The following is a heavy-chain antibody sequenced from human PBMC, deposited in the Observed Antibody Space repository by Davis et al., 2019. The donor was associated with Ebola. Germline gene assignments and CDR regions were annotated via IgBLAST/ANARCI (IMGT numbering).Heavy chain of an antibody. J-gene: IGHJ6*02. CDR1: GFTFSRFS. Sequence: GESLKISCEASGFTFSRFSMNWVRQAPGKGLEWVSYISSSSSTIYYADSVKGRFTISRDNAKNSLYLQMNSLRDEDTAVYYCARDFVVLVPDAYYYYGMDVWGQGTTVTVSS. D-gene: IGHD2-2*01. V-gene: IGHV3-48*02. CDR2: ISSSSSTI. CDR3: ARDFVVLVPDAYYYYGMDV.